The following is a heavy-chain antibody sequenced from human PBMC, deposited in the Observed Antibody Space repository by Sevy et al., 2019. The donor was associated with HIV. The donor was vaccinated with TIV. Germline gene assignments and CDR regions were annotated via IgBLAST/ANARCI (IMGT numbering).Heavy chain of an antibody. CDR3: ARDGIRRDYYHGMDV. CDR2: VYSRGRT. Sequence: SETLSLTRTVSGDSISSGNHWWSWIRQPAGKGLEWIGRVYSRGRTMYNSSLKSRVTMSVDTSKNQFSLMVSSLIAADTAIYYCARDGIRRDYYHGMDVWGQGTTVTVSS. CDR1: GDSISSGNHW. V-gene: IGHV4-61*02. J-gene: IGHJ6*02. D-gene: IGHD3-10*01.